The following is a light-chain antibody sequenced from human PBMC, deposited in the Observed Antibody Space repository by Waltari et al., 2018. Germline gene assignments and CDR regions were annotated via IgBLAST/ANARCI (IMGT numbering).Light chain of an antibody. V-gene: IGKV3-20*01. CDR3: QQYGSSLIT. J-gene: IGKJ5*01. CDR2: GAS. Sequence: EIVLTQSPGTLSLSPGERATLSCRASQSVSRSYLAWHQQKPGRAPRLLIYGASSRATGIPDRFSGSGSGTDFTLTISRLEPEDFAVYYCQQYGSSLITFGQGTRLEIK. CDR1: QSVSRSY.